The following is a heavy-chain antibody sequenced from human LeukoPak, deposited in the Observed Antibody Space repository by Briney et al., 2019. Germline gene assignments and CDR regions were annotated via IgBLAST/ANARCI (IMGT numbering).Heavy chain of an antibody. V-gene: IGHV3-53*01. J-gene: IGHJ4*02. CDR3: ARGRGLGVVCPYFDY. D-gene: IGHD3-3*01. CDR1: GFSVSNNY. CDR2: IYGDGRT. Sequence: PGGSLRLSCVVSGFSVSNNYIIWVRQAPGNGLERVSVIYGDGRTSHSASVRGRFTISRDNSKNIVSLQMNNLRAEDTAVYYCARGRGLGVVCPYFDYWGQGTLVTVSS.